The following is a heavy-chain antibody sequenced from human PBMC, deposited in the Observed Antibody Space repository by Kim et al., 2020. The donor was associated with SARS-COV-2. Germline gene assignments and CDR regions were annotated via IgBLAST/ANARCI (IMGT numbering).Heavy chain of an antibody. CDR2: ISYDGSNK. CDR3: AREKRVPRYCSSTSCYYYYYGMDV. D-gene: IGHD2-2*01. V-gene: IGHV3-30*04. J-gene: IGHJ6*02. CDR1: GFTFSSYA. Sequence: GGSLRLSCAASGFTFSSYAMHWVRQAPGKGLEWVAVISYDGSNKYYADSVKGRFTISRDNSKNTLYLQMNSLRAEDTAVYYCAREKRVPRYCSSTSCYYYYYGMDVWGQGTTVTVSS.